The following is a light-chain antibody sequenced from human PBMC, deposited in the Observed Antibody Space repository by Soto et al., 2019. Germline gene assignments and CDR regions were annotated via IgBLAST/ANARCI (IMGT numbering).Light chain of an antibody. CDR3: QQRSNWLMYT. V-gene: IGKV3-11*01. CDR1: QSVSSY. CDR2: DAS. J-gene: IGKJ2*01. Sequence: EIVLTQSPATLSLSPGERATLSCRASQSVSSYLAWYQQKPGQAPRLLIYDASNRATGIPARFSGSESGTDFTLNISSLGPEDFAVYYCQQRSNWLMYTFGQGSKLEIK.